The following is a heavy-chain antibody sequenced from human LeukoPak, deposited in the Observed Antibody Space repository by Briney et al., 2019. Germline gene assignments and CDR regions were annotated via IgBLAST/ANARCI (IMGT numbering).Heavy chain of an antibody. V-gene: IGHV3-33*01. CDR3: ARGTGSSSWHQFDY. CDR1: GFTFSSYG. Sequence: GGSLRLSCAASGFTFSSYGMHWVRQAPGKGLEWVAVIWYDGSNKYYADSVKGRFTISRDNSKNTLYLQMNSLRAEDTAVYYCARGTGSSSWHQFDYWGQGTLVTVSS. D-gene: IGHD6-13*01. CDR2: IWYDGSNK. J-gene: IGHJ4*02.